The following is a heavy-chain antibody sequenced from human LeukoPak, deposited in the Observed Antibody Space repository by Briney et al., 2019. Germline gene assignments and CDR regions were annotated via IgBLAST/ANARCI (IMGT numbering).Heavy chain of an antibody. J-gene: IGHJ4*02. CDR3: ARDIIAAADNRDY. CDR2: IYSGGST. Sequence: GGSLRLSCAASGFTVSSNYMSWVRQAPGKGLEWVSVIYSGGSTYYADSVKGRFTISRDNSKNTLYLQMNSLRAEDTAVYYCARDIIAAADNRDYWGQGTLVTVSS. D-gene: IGHD6-13*01. CDR1: GFTVSSNY. V-gene: IGHV3-66*01.